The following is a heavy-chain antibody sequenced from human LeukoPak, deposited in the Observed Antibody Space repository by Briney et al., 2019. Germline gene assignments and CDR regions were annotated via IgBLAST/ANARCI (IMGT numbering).Heavy chain of an antibody. Sequence: ASVKVSCKASGYTFTGYYMHWVRQAPGQGLEWMGRINPNSGGTNHAQKFQGRVTMTRDTSISTAYMELSRLRSDDTAVYYCARDRETVGDLDYWGQGTLVTVSS. CDR1: GYTFTGYY. V-gene: IGHV1-2*06. CDR3: ARDRETVGDLDY. D-gene: IGHD1-26*01. J-gene: IGHJ4*02. CDR2: INPNSGGT.